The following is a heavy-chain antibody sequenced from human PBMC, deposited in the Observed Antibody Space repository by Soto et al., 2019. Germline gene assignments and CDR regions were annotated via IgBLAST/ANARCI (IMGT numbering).Heavy chain of an antibody. D-gene: IGHD2-21*02. Sequence: SXKVSFKASGYSXTGYYMHLVRQAPGQGLEWIGWINPKSGVTNYAQKFQGMVTMTRDTSITTAYIELSSLRSYYTAVYYCARGDVNWFDPWGQGTLGTVSS. V-gene: IGHV1-2*02. CDR2: INPKSGVT. CDR3: ARGDVNWFDP. CDR1: GYSXTGYY. J-gene: IGHJ5*02.